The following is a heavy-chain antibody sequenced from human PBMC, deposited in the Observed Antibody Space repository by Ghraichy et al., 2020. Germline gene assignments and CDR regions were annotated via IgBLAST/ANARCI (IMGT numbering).Heavy chain of an antibody. D-gene: IGHD4-17*01. CDR3: ARGLYGDYGSYWYFDL. CDR2: IYSGGST. J-gene: IGHJ2*01. Sequence: GSLRLSCAASGFTVSSNYMSWVRQAPGKGLEWVSVIYSGGSTYYADSVKGRFTISRDNSKNTLYLQMNSLRAEDTAVYYCARGLYGDYGSYWYFDLWGRGTLVTVSS. V-gene: IGHV3-53*01. CDR1: GFTVSSNY.